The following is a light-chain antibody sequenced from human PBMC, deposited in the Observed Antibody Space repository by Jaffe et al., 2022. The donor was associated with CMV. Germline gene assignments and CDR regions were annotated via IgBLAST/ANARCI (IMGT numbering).Light chain of an antibody. V-gene: IGLV2-14*03. CDR1: SSDVGGYSS. CDR3: SSYASSSLVV. J-gene: IGLJ2*01. Sequence: QSALTQPASLSGSPGQSVTISCTGTSSDVGGYSSVSWYQQHPGEAPKLLIYDVTDRPSGVSSRFSGSKSGNTASLTISGLRAEDEANYYCSSYASSSLVVFGGGTKLTVL. CDR2: DVT.